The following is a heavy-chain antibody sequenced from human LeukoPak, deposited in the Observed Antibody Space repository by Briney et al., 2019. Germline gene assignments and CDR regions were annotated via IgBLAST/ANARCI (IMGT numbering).Heavy chain of an antibody. D-gene: IGHD3-9*01. CDR3: ARDWAELRYFDGDYYGMDV. CDR1: GFTVSSNY. V-gene: IGHV3-66*01. J-gene: IGHJ6*02. Sequence: PGGSLRLSCAASGFTVSSNYMSWVRQAPGKGLEWVSVIYSGGSTYYADSVKGRFTISRDNSKNTLYLQMNSLRAEDTAVYYCARDWAELRYFDGDYYGMDVWGQGTTVTVSS. CDR2: IYSGGST.